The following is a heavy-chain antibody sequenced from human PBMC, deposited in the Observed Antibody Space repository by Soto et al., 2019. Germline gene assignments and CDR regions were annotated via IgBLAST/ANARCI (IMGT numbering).Heavy chain of an antibody. CDR2: LSGSGDST. CDR3: AKGSSWDNYFYFGLEV. J-gene: IGHJ6*02. CDR1: GFTFTSYA. V-gene: IGHV3-23*01. Sequence: EVHLLESGGGLVQPGGSLRLSCAASGFTFTSYAMSWVRQAAGKGLEWVSTLSGSGDSTYYADSVKGRFIISRDNLKKTLQVQMNSLSADNTADYYCAKGSSWDNYFYFGLEVWGQGTMVTVSS. D-gene: IGHD6-13*01.